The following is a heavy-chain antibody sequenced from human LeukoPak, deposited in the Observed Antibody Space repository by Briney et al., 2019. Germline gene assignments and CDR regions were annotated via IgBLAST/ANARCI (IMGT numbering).Heavy chain of an antibody. V-gene: IGHV4-39*01. Sequence: SETLSLTCTVSGGSISSSSYYWGWVRQPPGKGLAWIANIYYSGSTYYSPSLGSRVTISVDTSKNQFSLKLTSVTAADTAVYYCARHASVSGNWPRPLDYWGQGSLVTVSS. J-gene: IGHJ4*02. CDR3: ARHASVSGNWPRPLDY. CDR2: IYYSGST. CDR1: GGSISSSSYY. D-gene: IGHD3-3*01.